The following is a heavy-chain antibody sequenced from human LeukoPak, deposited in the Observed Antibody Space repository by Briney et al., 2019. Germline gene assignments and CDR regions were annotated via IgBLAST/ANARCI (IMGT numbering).Heavy chain of an antibody. Sequence: SETLSLTCTVSGYSISSGYYWGWIRQPPGKGLEWIGSMFHSGSTYYNPSLKSRVTMSVDTSKNQFSLKLSSVTAADTAVYYCARDRGIAAAADWFDPWGQGTLVNVSS. V-gene: IGHV4-38-2*02. D-gene: IGHD6-13*01. CDR3: ARDRGIAAAADWFDP. CDR2: MFHSGST. J-gene: IGHJ5*02. CDR1: GYSISSGYY.